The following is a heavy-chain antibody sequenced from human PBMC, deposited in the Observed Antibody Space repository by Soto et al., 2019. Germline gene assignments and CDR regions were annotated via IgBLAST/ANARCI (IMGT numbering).Heavy chain of an antibody. Sequence: ASVKVSCKASGYSFTSYGISWVRQAPGQGLEWMGWISAYNGNTNYAQKLQGRVTMTTDTSTSTAYMELRSLRSDDTAVYYCARDSIIPEQWLETFDYWGQGTLVTVSS. V-gene: IGHV1-18*01. D-gene: IGHD6-19*01. CDR1: GYSFTSYG. J-gene: IGHJ4*02. CDR2: ISAYNGNT. CDR3: ARDSIIPEQWLETFDY.